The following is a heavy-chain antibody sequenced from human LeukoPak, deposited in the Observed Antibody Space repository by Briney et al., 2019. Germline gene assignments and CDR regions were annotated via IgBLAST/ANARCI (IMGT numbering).Heavy chain of an antibody. CDR2: IYTSGST. D-gene: IGHD2-15*01. J-gene: IGHJ6*02. V-gene: IGHV4-61*02. CDR1: GGSISSGSYY. Sequence: SQTLSLTCTVSGGSISSGSYYWSWIRQPAGTGLEWIGRIYTSGSTNYNPSLKSRVTISVDTSKNQFSLKLSSVTAADTAVYYCARDRVVAARGYYYYGMDVWGQGTTVTVSS. CDR3: ARDRVVAARGYYYYGMDV.